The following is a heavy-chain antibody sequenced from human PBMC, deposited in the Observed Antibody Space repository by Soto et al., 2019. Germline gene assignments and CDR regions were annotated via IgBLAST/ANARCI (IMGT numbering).Heavy chain of an antibody. J-gene: IGHJ6*02. CDR3: ARDQGITTFGVYSMYYYGMDV. Sequence: GASVKVSCKASGYTFTSYDINWVRHAPGQGLEYLGWMNPNSGNTGYVQKFQGRVTMTRNSSISTAYMELSSLRSEDTAVYYCARDQGITTFGVYSMYYYGMDVWGQGTTVTVSS. CDR1: GYTFTSYD. V-gene: IGHV1-8*01. D-gene: IGHD3-3*01. CDR2: MNPNSGNT.